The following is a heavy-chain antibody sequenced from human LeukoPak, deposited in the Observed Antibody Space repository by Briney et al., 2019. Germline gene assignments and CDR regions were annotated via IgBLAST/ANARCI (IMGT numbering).Heavy chain of an antibody. V-gene: IGHV3-53*01. D-gene: IGHD1-26*01. CDR2: IYSGGST. Sequence: GGSLRLSCAASGFTVTTSYMNWVRRAPGKRLEWVSLIYSGGSTYYADSVKGRFTISRDNSKNTLYLQMNSLRAEDTAVYYCARVAGGIKNDWYFDLWGRGTLVTVSS. CDR1: GFTVTTSY. CDR3: ARVAGGIKNDWYFDL. J-gene: IGHJ2*01.